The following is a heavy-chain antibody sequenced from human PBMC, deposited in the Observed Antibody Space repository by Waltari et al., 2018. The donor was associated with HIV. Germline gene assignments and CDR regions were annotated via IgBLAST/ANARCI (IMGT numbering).Heavy chain of an antibody. CDR3: ASYSSGWPYYYGMDV. D-gene: IGHD6-19*01. V-gene: IGHV1-18*01. Sequence: QVQLVQSGAEVKKPGASVTVSSKAPGYTFTSSGIRWVRQAPGQGLEGMGWISAYNGNTNYAQRLQGRVTMTTDTSTSTAYMELRSLRSDDTAVYYCASYSSGWPYYYGMDVWGQGTTVTVSS. CDR1: GYTFTSSG. CDR2: ISAYNGNT. J-gene: IGHJ6*02.